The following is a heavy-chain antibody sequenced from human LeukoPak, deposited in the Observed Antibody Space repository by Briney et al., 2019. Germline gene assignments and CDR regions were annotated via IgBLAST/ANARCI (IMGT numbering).Heavy chain of an antibody. CDR2: IYYSGST. CDR1: GGSISSYC. CDR3: ARGWGMVRGGAYFDY. V-gene: IGHV4-59*08. J-gene: IGHJ4*02. D-gene: IGHD3-10*01. Sequence: SETLSLTCTVSGGSISSYCWSWIRQPPGKGLEWIGYIYYSGSTNYNPSLKSRVTITVDTSKNQFSLKLSSVTAADTAVYYCARGWGMVRGGAYFDYWGQGTLVTVSS.